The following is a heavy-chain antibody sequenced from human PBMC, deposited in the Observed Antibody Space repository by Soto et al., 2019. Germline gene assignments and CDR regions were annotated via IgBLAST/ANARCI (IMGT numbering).Heavy chain of an antibody. V-gene: IGHV1-2*02. CDR1: GYTFTAYY. CDR2: INPDTGDT. Sequence: ASVKVFCKTSGYTFTAYYIHWVRQAPGQGLEWMGWINPDTGDTRSVRKFQGRVTMTRDTSITTVYMVLSRLTTDDTAVYYCARGPYKNWFAPWGQGTLVTVSS. CDR3: ARGPYKNWFAP. J-gene: IGHJ5*02. D-gene: IGHD1-1*01.